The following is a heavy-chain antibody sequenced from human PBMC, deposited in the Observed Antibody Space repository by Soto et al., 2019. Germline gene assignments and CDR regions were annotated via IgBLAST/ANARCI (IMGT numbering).Heavy chain of an antibody. Sequence: SETLSLTCTVSGGSIRNYYWGWIRQPPGKGLEWIGHISYSGGTNYNPSLKSRVSMSVDTSRDQFSLKLSSVTAADTAVYYCARRYCTSTSCPTLGYYFDYWGQGSLVTVSS. CDR3: ARRYCTSTSCPTLGYYFDY. V-gene: IGHV4-59*08. CDR2: ISYSGGT. CDR1: GGSIRNYY. J-gene: IGHJ4*02. D-gene: IGHD2-2*01.